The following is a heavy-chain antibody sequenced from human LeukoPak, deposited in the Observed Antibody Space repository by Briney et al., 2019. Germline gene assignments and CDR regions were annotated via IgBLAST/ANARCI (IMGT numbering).Heavy chain of an antibody. J-gene: IGHJ4*02. CDR2: ISAYNGNT. CDR3: ARDARYSSGWYDFDY. Sequence: ASVKVSCKASGYTFTSNGISWVRQAPGQGLEWMGWISAYNGNTNYAQKLQGRVTMTTDTSTSTAYMELRSLRSDDTAVYYCARDARYSSGWYDFDYWGQGTLVTVSS. CDR1: GYTFTSNG. D-gene: IGHD6-19*01. V-gene: IGHV1-18*01.